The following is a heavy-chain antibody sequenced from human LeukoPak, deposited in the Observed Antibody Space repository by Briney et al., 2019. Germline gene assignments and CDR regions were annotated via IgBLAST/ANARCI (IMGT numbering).Heavy chain of an antibody. V-gene: IGHV3-53*01. J-gene: IGHJ4*02. CDR3: AILVLRSGNLQTFDY. CDR2: LYSGSHI. D-gene: IGHD4/OR15-4a*01. CDR1: GFSVSSNY. Sequence: GGSLRLSCRVSGFSVSSNYMTWVRQAPGKGLEWLSSLYSGSHIFYADSVKGRFTISRDNSNNTLYLQISGLRAEDTAVYYCAILVLRSGNLQTFDYWGQGTLVTVSS.